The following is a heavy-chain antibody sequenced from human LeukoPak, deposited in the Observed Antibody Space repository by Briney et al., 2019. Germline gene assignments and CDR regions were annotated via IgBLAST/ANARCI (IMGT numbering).Heavy chain of an antibody. CDR1: GSSISSSGYY. Sequence: PSETLSLTCTVSGSSISSSGYYWGWIRQPPGKGLEWIGSIYYGGSTYYNPSLKSRVTISVDTSKNQFSLKLSSVTAADTAMYYCARKYCSGGDCYSNYWGQGTLVTVSS. CDR2: IYYGGST. V-gene: IGHV4-39*01. D-gene: IGHD2-15*01. CDR3: ARKYCSGGDCYSNY. J-gene: IGHJ4*02.